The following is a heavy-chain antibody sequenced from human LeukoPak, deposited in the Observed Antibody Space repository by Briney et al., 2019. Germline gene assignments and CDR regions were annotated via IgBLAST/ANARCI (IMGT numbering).Heavy chain of an antibody. CDR2: INPNSGGT. V-gene: IGHV1-2*02. CDR3: ARDSSGLYYYYYYYMDV. J-gene: IGHJ6*03. CDR1: GYTFTGYY. D-gene: IGHD3-22*01. Sequence: ASVKVSCKASGYTFTGYYMHWVRQAPGQGLEWMGWINPNSGGTNYAQKFQGRVTMTRDTSISTAYMELSRLRSDDTAGYYCARDSSGLYYYYYYYMDVWGKGTTVTVSS.